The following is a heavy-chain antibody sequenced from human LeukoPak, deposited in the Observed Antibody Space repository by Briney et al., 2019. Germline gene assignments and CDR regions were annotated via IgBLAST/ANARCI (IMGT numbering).Heavy chain of an antibody. CDR2: ISTSSTYI. D-gene: IGHD1-20*01. CDR3: ARDPPFIIGTTFFDY. J-gene: IGHJ4*02. V-gene: IGHV3-21*01. CDR1: GFTFSSYS. Sequence: GGSLRLSCAASGFTFSSYSMNWVRQAPGKGLEWVSSISTSSTYIYYADSVKGRFTISRDNAKNSLYLQMNSLRAEDTAVYYCARDPPFIIGTTFFDYWGQGALVTVSS.